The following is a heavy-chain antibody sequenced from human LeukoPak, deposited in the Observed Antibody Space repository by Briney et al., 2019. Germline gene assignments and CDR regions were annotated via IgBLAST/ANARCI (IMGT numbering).Heavy chain of an antibody. CDR2: ISPSGDRT. Sequence: PGGPLRLSCAASGFTFGSYGMSWLRQAPGKGLEWVSFISPSGDRTSNADSVEGRFTISRDNPRDTLYLQMNSLRDEDTAGYYCAIMHGYYDGSGYWVQWGQGTLVTVSS. CDR3: AIMHGYYDGSGYWVQ. D-gene: IGHD3-22*01. CDR1: GFTFGSYG. J-gene: IGHJ4*02. V-gene: IGHV3-23*01.